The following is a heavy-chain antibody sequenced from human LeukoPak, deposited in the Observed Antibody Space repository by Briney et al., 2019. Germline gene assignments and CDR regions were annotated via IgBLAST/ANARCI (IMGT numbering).Heavy chain of an antibody. J-gene: IGHJ4*02. CDR2: ISYDGSNK. Sequence: GGSLRLSCAASGFTFSSYGMHWVRQAPGKGLEWVAVISYDGSNKYYADSVKGRFTISRDNSKNTLYLQMNSLRAEDTAVYYCAKDQFGFGVTMVRGVADYWGQGTLVTVSS. CDR3: AKDQFGFGVTMVRGVADY. V-gene: IGHV3-30*18. D-gene: IGHD3-10*01. CDR1: GFTFSSYG.